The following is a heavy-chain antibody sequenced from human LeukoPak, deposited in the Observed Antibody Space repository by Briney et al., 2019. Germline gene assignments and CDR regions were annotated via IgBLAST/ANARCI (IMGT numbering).Heavy chain of an antibody. CDR2: ISSSSSYI. CDR1: GFTVSSNY. V-gene: IGHV3-21*01. Sequence: GGSLRLSCAASGFTVSSNYMSWVRQAPGKGLEWVSSISSSSSYIYYADSVKGRFTISRDNAKNSLYLQMNSLRAEDTAVYYCARNGYNSGPHDAFDIWGQGTMVTVSS. D-gene: IGHD5-24*01. J-gene: IGHJ3*02. CDR3: ARNGYNSGPHDAFDI.